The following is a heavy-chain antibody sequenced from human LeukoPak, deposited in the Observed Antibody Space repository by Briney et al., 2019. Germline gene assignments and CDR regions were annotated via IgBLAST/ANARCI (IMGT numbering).Heavy chain of an antibody. Sequence: SETLSLTCTVSGGSISGYHWSWIRQPPGKGLEWLGYIYYSGSSNYNPSLKSRVTMSADTSKNQFSLKLSSVTAADTAVYYCARVPRSYYYYYYMDVWGKGTTVTVSS. CDR2: IYYSGSS. CDR3: ARVPRSYYYYYYMDV. V-gene: IGHV4-59*01. CDR1: GGSISGYH. J-gene: IGHJ6*03.